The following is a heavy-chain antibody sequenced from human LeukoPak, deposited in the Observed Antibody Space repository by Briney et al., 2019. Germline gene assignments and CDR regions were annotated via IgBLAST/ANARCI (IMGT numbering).Heavy chain of an antibody. Sequence: GGSLRLSCVVSGFTFSTSAMSWVRQAPGKGLEWVSGISESGGSTYYADSVKGRFTISRDNAKNSLYLQMNSLRAEDTAVYYCARGVWFGEGGYFDYWGQGTLVTVSS. D-gene: IGHD3-10*01. CDR3: ARGVWFGEGGYFDY. CDR1: GFTFSTSA. CDR2: ISESGGST. V-gene: IGHV3-23*01. J-gene: IGHJ4*02.